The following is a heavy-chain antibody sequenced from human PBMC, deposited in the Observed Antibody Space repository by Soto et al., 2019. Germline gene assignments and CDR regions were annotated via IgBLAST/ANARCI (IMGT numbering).Heavy chain of an antibody. J-gene: IGHJ4*02. V-gene: IGHV3-21*01. Sequence: PGGSLRLSCAASGFTFSRYTMNWVRQAPGKGLESVSSISGSGNSIYYADSMKGRFTISRDNAKNSLYLQMNSLRVEDTAVYYCARDPSGALPGFDYWGQGILVTVS. CDR1: GFTFSRYT. D-gene: IGHD6-19*01. CDR3: ARDPSGALPGFDY. CDR2: ISGSGNSI.